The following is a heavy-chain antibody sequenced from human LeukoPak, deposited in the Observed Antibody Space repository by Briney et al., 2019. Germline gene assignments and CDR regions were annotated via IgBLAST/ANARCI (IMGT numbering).Heavy chain of an antibody. CDR1: GFTFSTYG. CDR3: ANNPGIAAAGTSDYFDY. Sequence: GGTLRLSCGASGFTFSTYGMTWVRQAPEKGLVWVSAISGSGGSTYYADSVKGRFTISRDNSKNTLYLQMNSLRAEDTAVYYCANNPGIAAAGTSDYFDYWGQRTLVTVSS. CDR2: ISGSGGST. V-gene: IGHV3-23*01. D-gene: IGHD6-13*01. J-gene: IGHJ4*02.